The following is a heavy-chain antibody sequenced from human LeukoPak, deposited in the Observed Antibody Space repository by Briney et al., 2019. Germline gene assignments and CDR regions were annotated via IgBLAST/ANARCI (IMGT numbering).Heavy chain of an antibody. CDR2: ISYDGSNK. Sequence: GGSLRLSCAASGFTFSSYAMHWVRQAPGKGLEWVAVISYDGSNKYYADSVKGRFTISRDNSKNTLYLQMNSLRAEDTAVYYCARSYDYGDYRTDYWGQGTLVTVSS. CDR1: GFTFSSYA. CDR3: ARSYDYGDYRTDY. D-gene: IGHD4-17*01. V-gene: IGHV3-30*04. J-gene: IGHJ4*02.